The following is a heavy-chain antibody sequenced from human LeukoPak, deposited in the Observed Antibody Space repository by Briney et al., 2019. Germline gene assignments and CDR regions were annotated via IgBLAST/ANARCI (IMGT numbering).Heavy chain of an antibody. D-gene: IGHD3-10*01. Sequence: GGSLRLSCAASGFTFSSYWTRWVRQAPGKGLEWVANIKQDGSEKNYVDSVKGRFTISRDNAKNSLYLQMNSLRAEDTAVYYCARDREFTMVRGVPHFDYWGQGTLVTVSS. J-gene: IGHJ4*02. V-gene: IGHV3-7*01. CDR2: IKQDGSEK. CDR3: ARDREFTMVRGVPHFDY. CDR1: GFTFSSYW.